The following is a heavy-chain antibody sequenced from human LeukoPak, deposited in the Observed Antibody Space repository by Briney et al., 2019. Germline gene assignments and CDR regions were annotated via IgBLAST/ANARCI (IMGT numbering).Heavy chain of an antibody. CDR2: ISGSGGST. V-gene: IGHV3-23*01. D-gene: IGHD3-22*01. J-gene: IGHJ4*02. CDR1: GFTFSSYA. Sequence: PGGSLRLSCAASGFTFSSYAMSWVRQAPGKGLEWVSAISGSGGSTYYADSVKGRFTISRDNSKNTLYLQMNSLRAEDTAVYYCCSGTADYYDSSGYYYWWGQGTLVTVSS. CDR3: CSGTADYYDSSGYYYW.